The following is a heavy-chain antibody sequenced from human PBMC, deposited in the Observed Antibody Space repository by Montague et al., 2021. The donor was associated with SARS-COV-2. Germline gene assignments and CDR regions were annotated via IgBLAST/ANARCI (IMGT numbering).Heavy chain of an antibody. CDR1: GFTFSSYW. Sequence: SLRLSCAATGFTFSSYWMSWVRQAPGKGLEWVANINQDGSEKYYVGSVRGRFTTSRDNAKNSLSLQMDSLRDEDTAVYYCTTLLERDVDYWGRGTLLTVSS. V-gene: IGHV3-7*01. CDR3: TTLLERDVDY. D-gene: IGHD3-3*01. CDR2: INQDGSEK. J-gene: IGHJ4*02.